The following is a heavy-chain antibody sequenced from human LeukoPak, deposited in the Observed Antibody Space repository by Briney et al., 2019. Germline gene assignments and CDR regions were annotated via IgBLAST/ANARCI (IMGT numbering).Heavy chain of an antibody. CDR1: GFPFSSHA. J-gene: IGHJ4*02. CDR3: AKEVTPYPQVITCFDY. V-gene: IGHV3-23*01. Sequence: GGSLTLSCAASGFPFSSHAMTWLRQAPGKGLEWVSGIDGDGTNTYYADAVKGRFTVSRDNSKNTLYLQMNSLRADDTAVYYCAKEVTPYPQVITCFDYWGQGSLVTVSS. D-gene: IGHD3-22*01. CDR2: IDGDGTNT.